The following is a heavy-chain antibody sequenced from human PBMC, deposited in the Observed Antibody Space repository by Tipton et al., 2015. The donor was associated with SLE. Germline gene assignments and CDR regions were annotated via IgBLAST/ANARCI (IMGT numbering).Heavy chain of an antibody. V-gene: IGHV3-7*01. CDR2: IMQDGSEE. J-gene: IGHJ4*02. CDR1: GFTFSSYS. Sequence: SLRLSCAASGFTFSSYSMTWVRQAPGKGLECVASIMQDGSEEYCVDSVKGRFTISRDNSKNTLYLQMNSLRAEDTAVYYCARDVTGSGWYGFDYWGQGTLVTVSS. CDR3: ARDVTGSGWYGFDY. D-gene: IGHD6-19*01.